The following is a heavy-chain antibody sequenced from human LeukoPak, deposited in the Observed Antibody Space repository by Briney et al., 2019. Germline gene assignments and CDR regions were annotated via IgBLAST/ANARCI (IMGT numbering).Heavy chain of an antibody. CDR3: ARINVVGYYYYYMDV. D-gene: IGHD2-2*01. CDR1: DGSISSGSYY. CDR2: IYTSGST. V-gene: IGHV4-61*02. Sequence: SETLSLTCTVSDGSISSGSYYWSWIRQPAGKGLEWIGRIYTSGSTNYNPSLKSRVTISIDTSKNQFSLKLSSVTAADTAVYYCARINVVGYYYYYMDVWGKGTTVTVSS. J-gene: IGHJ6*03.